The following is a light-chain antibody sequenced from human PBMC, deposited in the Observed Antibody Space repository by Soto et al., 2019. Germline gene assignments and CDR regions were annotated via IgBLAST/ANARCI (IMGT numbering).Light chain of an antibody. Sequence: DIQMTQSPSTLSASVGDRVTITCRASQSISSWLDWYQQKPGKAPKLLIYKASSLESGVPSRFSGSGSGTDFTLTISTLQPDDFATYYCQQYNSYPTFGGGTKVEIK. CDR3: QQYNSYPT. J-gene: IGKJ4*01. CDR1: QSISSW. CDR2: KAS. V-gene: IGKV1-5*03.